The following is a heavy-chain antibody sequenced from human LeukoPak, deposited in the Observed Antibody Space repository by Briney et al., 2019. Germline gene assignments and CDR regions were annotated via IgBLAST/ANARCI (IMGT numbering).Heavy chain of an antibody. CDR1: GGSISSGSYY. CDR3: ARGGAVVVAARYRWFDP. V-gene: IGHV4-61*02. D-gene: IGHD2-15*01. CDR2: IYTSGST. Sequence: SETLSLTCTVSGGSISSGSYYWSWIRQPAGKGLEWIGRIYTSGSTNYNPSLKSRVTISVDTSKNQFSLKLSSVTAADTAVYYCARGGAVVVAARYRWFDPWGQGTLVTVSS. J-gene: IGHJ5*02.